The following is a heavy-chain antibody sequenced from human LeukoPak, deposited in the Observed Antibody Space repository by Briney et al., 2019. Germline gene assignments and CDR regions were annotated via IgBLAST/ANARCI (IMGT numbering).Heavy chain of an antibody. J-gene: IGHJ6*04. Sequence: GSLRLSCAASGFTFSSYAMSWVRQAPGKGLEWVSTISGSGGSTYYADSVKGRFTISRDNSKNTLYLQMNSLRAEDAAVYYCAELGITMIGGVWGKGTTVTISS. CDR3: AELGITMIGGV. D-gene: IGHD3-10*02. CDR1: GFTFSSYA. CDR2: ISGSGGST. V-gene: IGHV3-23*01.